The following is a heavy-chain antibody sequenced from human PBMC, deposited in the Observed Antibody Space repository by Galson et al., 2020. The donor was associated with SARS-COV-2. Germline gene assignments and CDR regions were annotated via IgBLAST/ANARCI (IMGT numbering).Heavy chain of an antibody. CDR3: AKDLKGVVVVAATFDY. CDR2: ISYDGSNK. V-gene: IGHV3-30*18. D-gene: IGHD2-15*01. Sequence: GSLRLSCAASGFTFSSYGMHWVRQAPGKGLEWVAVISYDGSNKYYADSVKGRFTISRDNSKNTLYLQMNSLRAEDTAVYYCAKDLKGVVVVAATFDYWGQGTLVTVSS. J-gene: IGHJ4*02. CDR1: GFTFSSYG.